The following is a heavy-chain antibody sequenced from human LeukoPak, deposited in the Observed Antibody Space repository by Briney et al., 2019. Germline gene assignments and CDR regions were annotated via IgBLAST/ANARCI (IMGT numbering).Heavy chain of an antibody. D-gene: IGHD2-2*02. CDR1: GFNFNTYT. J-gene: IGHJ5*02. V-gene: IGHV3-64*01. Sequence: PGGSLRLSCAASGFNFNTYTMNWVRQAPGKGLEWVSAISSNGGSTYYANSVKGRFTISRDNSKNTLYLQMGSLRAEDMAVYYCARGRYCSSTSCYRTNDNWFDPWGQGTLVTVSS. CDR2: ISSNGGST. CDR3: ARGRYCSSTSCYRTNDNWFDP.